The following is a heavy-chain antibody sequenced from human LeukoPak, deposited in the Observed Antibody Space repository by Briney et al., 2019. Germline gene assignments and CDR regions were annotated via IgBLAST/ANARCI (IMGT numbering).Heavy chain of an antibody. CDR1: GGSISSSSYY. V-gene: IGHV4-39*01. J-gene: IGHJ6*02. CDR3: ARHGSSGWYLYYYYGMDV. Sequence: SETLSLTCTVSGGSISSSSYYWGWIRQPPGKGLEWIGSIYYSGSTYYNPSLKSRVTISVDTSKNQFSLKLSSVTAADTAVCYCARHGSSGWYLYYYYGMDVWGQGTTVTVSS. D-gene: IGHD6-13*01. CDR2: IYYSGST.